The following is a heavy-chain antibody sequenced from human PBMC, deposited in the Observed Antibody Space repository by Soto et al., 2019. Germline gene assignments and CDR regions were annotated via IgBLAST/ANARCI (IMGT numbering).Heavy chain of an antibody. D-gene: IGHD3-16*02. V-gene: IGHV4-59*01. CDR1: GGSISSYY. CDR2: IYYSGST. J-gene: IGHJ3*02. Sequence: PSETLPLTCTVSGGSISSYYWSWIRQPPGKGLEWIGYIYYSGSTNYNPSLKSRATISVDTSNNQFSLKLSSVTAADTAVYYCARDYMYYDYVWGSYRYEANHAVDIWGQGTMVT. CDR3: ARDYMYYDYVWGSYRYEANHAVDI.